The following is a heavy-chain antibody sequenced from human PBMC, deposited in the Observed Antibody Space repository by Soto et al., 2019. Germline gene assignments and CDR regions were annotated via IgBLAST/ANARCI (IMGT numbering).Heavy chain of an antibody. CDR2: IDPSDSYT. V-gene: IGHV5-10-1*01. CDR3: ARHRAYYDNGMEV. J-gene: IGHJ6*02. Sequence: PGESLKISCKGSEYSFTTYWISWVRQMPGKGLEWMGRIDPSDSYTNYSPSFQGHVTISADKSISTAYLQWSSLKASDSAMYYCARHRAYYDNGMEVWGQGTTVTVSS. D-gene: IGHD3-16*01. CDR1: EYSFTTYW.